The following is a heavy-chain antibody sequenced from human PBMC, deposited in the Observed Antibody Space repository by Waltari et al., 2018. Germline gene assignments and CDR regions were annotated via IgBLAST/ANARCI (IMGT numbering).Heavy chain of an antibody. CDR3: ARGGSSYYDAYGT. D-gene: IGHD1-26*01. Sequence: QLQLQESGPGLVKPSETRSLPCTLSGVSFTDDDPYWGWIRQPPGGGLEWLGSIYSTGSTYYKTSLKSRVTISIDTPNNQFSLKLTSVTAADTTVYFCARGGSSYYDAYGTWGQGTMVIVSS. J-gene: IGHJ3*02. CDR1: GVSFTDDDPY. V-gene: IGHV4-39*07. CDR2: IYSTGST.